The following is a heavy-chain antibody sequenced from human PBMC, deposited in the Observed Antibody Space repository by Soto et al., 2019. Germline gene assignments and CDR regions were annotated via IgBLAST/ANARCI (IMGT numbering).Heavy chain of an antibody. D-gene: IGHD6-6*01. CDR2: ISSSSGFI. V-gene: IGHV3-21*02. Sequence: EVQLVESGGGLVKPGGSLRLSCAASGFIFSTYSMNWVRQAPGKGLEWVSSISSSSGFISYADSVKGRFTISRDNARNSLYLQMTSLRAEDTALYYCVRAMGSSSSKDDYWGQGTLVTVSS. CDR3: VRAMGSSSSKDDY. CDR1: GFIFSTYS. J-gene: IGHJ4*02.